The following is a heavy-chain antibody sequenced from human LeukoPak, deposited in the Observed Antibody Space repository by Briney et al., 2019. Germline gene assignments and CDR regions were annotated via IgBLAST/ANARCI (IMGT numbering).Heavy chain of an antibody. CDR2: IYYSGST. CDR3: ARVGDFWSGYYSPYMDV. D-gene: IGHD3-3*01. V-gene: IGHV4-59*01. Sequence: SETLSLTCTVSGGSISSYYWSWIRQPPGKGLEWIGYIYYSGSTNYNPSLKSRVTISVDTSKNQFSLKLSSATAADTAVYYCARVGDFWSGYYSPYMDVWGKGTTVTVSS. J-gene: IGHJ6*03. CDR1: GGSISSYY.